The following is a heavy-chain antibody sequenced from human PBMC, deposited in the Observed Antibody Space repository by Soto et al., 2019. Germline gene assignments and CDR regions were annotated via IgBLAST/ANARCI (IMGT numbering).Heavy chain of an antibody. J-gene: IGHJ4*02. Sequence: QVQLVESGGGVVQPGRSLRLSCAASGFTFSSYAMHWVRQAPGKGLEWVAVISYDGSNKYYADSVKGRFTISRDNSKNTLYLQMNSLRAEDTAVYYCARDRHLVATIGPWDYWGQLTLVTVSS. CDR3: ARDRHLVATIGPWDY. CDR2: ISYDGSNK. CDR1: GFTFSSYA. D-gene: IGHD5-12*01. V-gene: IGHV3-30-3*01.